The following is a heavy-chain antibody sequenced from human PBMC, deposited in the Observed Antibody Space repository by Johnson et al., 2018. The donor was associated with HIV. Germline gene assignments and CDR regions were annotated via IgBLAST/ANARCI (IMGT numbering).Heavy chain of an antibody. CDR3: AKDLGGYSSSWNNAFDI. Sequence: VQLVESGGVVVQTGGSLRLSCAASGFTFDDDTIQWVRQVPGKGREWVSLISRDDDSTYYADSLRGRSTIPRDNSKNSLYMQMTSLKTEDTALYYCAKDLGGYSSSWNNAFDIWGQGTMVTVSS. J-gene: IGHJ3*02. CDR2: ISRDDDST. V-gene: IGHV3-43*01. D-gene: IGHD6-13*01. CDR1: GFTFDDDT.